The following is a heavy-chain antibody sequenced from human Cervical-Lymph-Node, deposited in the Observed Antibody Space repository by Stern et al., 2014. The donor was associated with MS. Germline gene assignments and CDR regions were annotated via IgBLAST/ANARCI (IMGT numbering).Heavy chain of an antibody. CDR2: MNPNSGNK. J-gene: IGHJ6*02. Sequence: VQLLESGAEVKKPGASVKVSCKASGYTFTNYNIDWVRQATGQGLEWMGWMNPNSGNKGYAQRFQGRVTMTRDTSTSTAYMELSSLKAEDTAVNYCARVRFYGSGIYYALGDGMDVWGQGTTVTVSS. V-gene: IGHV1-8*01. CDR1: GYTFTNYN. D-gene: IGHD3-10*01. CDR3: ARVRFYGSGIYYALGDGMDV.